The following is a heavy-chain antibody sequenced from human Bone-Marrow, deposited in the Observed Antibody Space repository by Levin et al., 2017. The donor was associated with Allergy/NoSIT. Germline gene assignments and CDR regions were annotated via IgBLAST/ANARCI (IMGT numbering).Heavy chain of an antibody. D-gene: IGHD4-11*01. J-gene: IGHJ6*02. CDR3: ARGDSNYVNYYDYGMDV. CDR2: IKQDGSEK. CDR1: GFTFSSYW. V-gene: IGHV3-7*01. Sequence: PGGSLRLSCAASGFTFSSYWMSWVRQAPGKGLEWVANIKQDGSEKYYVDSVKGRFTISRDNAKNSLYLQMNSLRAEDTAVYYCARGDSNYVNYYDYGMDVWGQGTTVTVSS.